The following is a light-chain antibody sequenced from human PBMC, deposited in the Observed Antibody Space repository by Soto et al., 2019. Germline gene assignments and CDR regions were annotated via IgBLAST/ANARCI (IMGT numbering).Light chain of an antibody. V-gene: IGKV3-20*01. J-gene: IGKJ2*01. Sequence: EIVLTQSPGTLSLSPGERATLSCRASQSVSSSYLAWYQQKPGQAPRLLIYGASSRATGFPDRFSGSGSGTDFSVTIIRLEPGDFAVYYCQQYGSSPYAFGQGTKLEIK. CDR1: QSVSSSY. CDR3: QQYGSSPYA. CDR2: GAS.